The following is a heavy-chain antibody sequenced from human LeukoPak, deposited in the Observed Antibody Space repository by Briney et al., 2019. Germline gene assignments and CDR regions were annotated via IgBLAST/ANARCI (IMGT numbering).Heavy chain of an antibody. CDR1: GFTFRNHW. V-gene: IGHV3-74*03. D-gene: IGHD6-6*01. Sequence: GGSLRLSCAASGFTFRNHWMHWVRQTPGKGLVWVSRISSDGSSTTYADSVKGRFTISRDNTKNTLYLQMNNLRAEDTAMYYCARDQRVTGRPDIDYWGQGTLVIVSS. CDR3: ARDQRVTGRPDIDY. J-gene: IGHJ4*02. CDR2: ISSDGSST.